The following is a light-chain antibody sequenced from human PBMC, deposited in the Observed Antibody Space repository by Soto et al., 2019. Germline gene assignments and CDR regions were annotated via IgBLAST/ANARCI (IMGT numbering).Light chain of an antibody. Sequence: DIQMTQSPSSLSASIGDRVTITCRAGQTIGSHLNWYQQKPGKAPKRLIFAASNLQSGVPSRVSGSGSGTDFTLTINSLQPEDFASYYCQQTYTGANFGQGTRLDIK. CDR1: QTIGSH. V-gene: IGKV1-39*01. CDR3: QQTYTGAN. J-gene: IGKJ5*01. CDR2: AAS.